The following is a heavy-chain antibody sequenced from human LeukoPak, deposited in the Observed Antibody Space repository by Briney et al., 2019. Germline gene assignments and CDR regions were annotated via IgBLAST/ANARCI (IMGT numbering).Heavy chain of an antibody. Sequence: SETLSLTCTVSGGSISSSSYYWGWIRQPPGKGLEWIGSIYYSGSTYYNPSLKSRVTISVDTSKNQFSLKLSSVTAADTAVYSCAPRDEVYSSGGKFDYGGQETRVTVPS. CDR3: APRDEVYSSGGKFDY. D-gene: IGHD6-19*01. CDR1: GGSISSSSYY. J-gene: IGHJ4*02. V-gene: IGHV4-39*01. CDR2: IYYSGST.